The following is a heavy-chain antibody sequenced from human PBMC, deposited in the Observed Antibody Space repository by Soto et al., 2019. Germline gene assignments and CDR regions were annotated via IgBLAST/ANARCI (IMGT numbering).Heavy chain of an antibody. CDR1: GGSINGYY. D-gene: IGHD6-19*01. CDR2: IYFSGST. V-gene: IGHV4-59*01. CDR3: ARQEAVPGTPFDS. Sequence: QVHLQESGPGLVKPSETLSLTCTVSGGSINGYYWNWIRQTPGKGLEWLGYIYFSGSTHYNPSLKTRLTISLDTSKEQFSLKLSSVTAADTAVYYCARQEAVPGTPFDSWGQGTLVSVSS. J-gene: IGHJ4*02.